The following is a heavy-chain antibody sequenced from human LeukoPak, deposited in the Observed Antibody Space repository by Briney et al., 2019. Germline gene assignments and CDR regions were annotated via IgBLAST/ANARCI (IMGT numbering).Heavy chain of an antibody. CDR2: MNPNSGNT. CDR1: GYTFTSYD. J-gene: IGHJ4*02. Sequence: ASLKVSCKASGYTFTSYDINWGRQATGQGLEWMGWMNPNSGNTGYAQKFQGRVTMTRDTSISTAYMKLSSLRAEDTAVYYCARGYSYGSSNYWGQGTLVTVSS. CDR3: ARGYSYGSSNY. D-gene: IGHD5-18*01. V-gene: IGHV1-8*01.